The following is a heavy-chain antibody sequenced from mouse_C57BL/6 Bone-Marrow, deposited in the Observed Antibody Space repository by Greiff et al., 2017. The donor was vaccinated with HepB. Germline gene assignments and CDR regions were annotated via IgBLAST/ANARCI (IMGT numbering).Heavy chain of an antibody. CDR2: INPSSGYT. D-gene: IGHD1-1*02. CDR1: GYTFTSYW. Sequence: VQLQQSGAELAKPGASVKLSCKASGYTFTSYWMHWVKQRPGQGLEWIGYINPSSGYTKYNQKFKDKATSTADKSSSTAYMQLSSLTYEDSAVYYCARWELCPYWGQGTLVTVSA. V-gene: IGHV1-7*01. J-gene: IGHJ3*01. CDR3: ARWELCPY.